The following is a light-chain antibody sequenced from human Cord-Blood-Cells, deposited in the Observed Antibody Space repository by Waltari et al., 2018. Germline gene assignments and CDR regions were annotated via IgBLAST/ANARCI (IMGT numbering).Light chain of an antibody. CDR3: SSYTSSSTLV. CDR1: SSDVGGYNY. Sequence: QSALTQPASVSGSPGQSITISCPGTSSDVGGYNYVSWYQQHPGKAPKLMIYDVSNRPSGVSNRSSGSKSGNTASLTISVLQAEDEADYYCSSYTSSSTLVFGTGTKVTVL. J-gene: IGLJ1*01. CDR2: DVS. V-gene: IGLV2-14*01.